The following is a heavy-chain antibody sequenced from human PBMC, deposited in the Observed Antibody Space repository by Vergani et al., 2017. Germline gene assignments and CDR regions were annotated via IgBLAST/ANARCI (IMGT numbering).Heavy chain of an antibody. J-gene: IGHJ6*02. CDR3: AKANPRNSGYDYLYYYHAMDV. CDR2: ISGSGGST. CDR1: GFTFNHYA. D-gene: IGHD5-12*01. V-gene: IGHV3-23*01. Sequence: EVQLLESGGDLVQPGGSLRLSCAASGFTFNHYAMNWVRQAPGQGLEWVSGISGSGGSTYYAGSLKGRFTISRDSSKNTLYLQMNSLSAGDTAVYYCAKANPRNSGYDYLYYYHAMDVWGQGTTVTGSS.